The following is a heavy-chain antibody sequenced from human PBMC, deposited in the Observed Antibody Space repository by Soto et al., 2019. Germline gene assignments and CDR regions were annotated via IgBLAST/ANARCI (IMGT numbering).Heavy chain of an antibody. Sequence: EVQLVESGGGLVQPGGSLRLSCAASGFTFSSYDMHWVRQATGKGLEWVSAIGTAGDTYYPGSVKGRFTISRENAKNSLYLQMNSLRAGDTAVYYCARAQDGYNLDYWGQGTLVTVSS. CDR1: GFTFSSYD. V-gene: IGHV3-13*01. D-gene: IGHD5-12*01. J-gene: IGHJ4*02. CDR3: ARAQDGYNLDY. CDR2: IGTAGDT.